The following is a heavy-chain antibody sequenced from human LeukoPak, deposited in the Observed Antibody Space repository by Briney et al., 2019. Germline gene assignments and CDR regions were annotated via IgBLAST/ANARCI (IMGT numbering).Heavy chain of an antibody. D-gene: IGHD6-13*01. Sequence: GGSLRLSCAASGFTFSNYAIHWVRQAPGKGLEWVSFISTSSSYIHNADSVKGRFTISRDNAENSLYLQMNSLRAEDTAVYYCARAAIAAARIYYYMDVWGKGTTVTVSS. V-gene: IGHV3-21*01. CDR1: GFTFSNYA. CDR3: ARAAIAAARIYYYMDV. CDR2: ISTSSSYI. J-gene: IGHJ6*03.